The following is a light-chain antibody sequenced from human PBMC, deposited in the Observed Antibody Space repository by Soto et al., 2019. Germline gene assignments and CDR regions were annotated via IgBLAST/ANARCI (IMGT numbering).Light chain of an antibody. V-gene: IGLV2-14*03. CDR3: CSYTSSSTHV. J-gene: IGLJ1*01. CDR1: SSDVGGYNF. CDR2: DVN. Sequence: QSALTQPASVSGSPGQSITISCTGTSSDVGGYNFVSWYQQHPGKVPKLMIFDVNRRPSGVSDRFSGSKSGNTASLSISGLQAEDEGDYYCCSYTSSSTHVFGSGTKLTVL.